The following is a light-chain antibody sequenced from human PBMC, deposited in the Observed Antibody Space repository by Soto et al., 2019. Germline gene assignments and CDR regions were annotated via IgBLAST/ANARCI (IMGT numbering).Light chain of an antibody. Sequence: EIVLTQSPGTLSLSPGERATLSCRASQSVSSINLAWYQQKPGQAPRPLIFGASSRATAIPDRFSGSGSGTDFTLTISRLEPEDFAVYYCQQYGSSPFTFGPGTKVDIK. CDR1: QSVSSIN. J-gene: IGKJ3*01. CDR3: QQYGSSPFT. V-gene: IGKV3-20*01. CDR2: GAS.